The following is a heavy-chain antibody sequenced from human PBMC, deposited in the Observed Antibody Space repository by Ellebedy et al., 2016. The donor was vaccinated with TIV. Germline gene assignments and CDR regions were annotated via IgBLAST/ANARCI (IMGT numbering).Heavy chain of an antibody. V-gene: IGHV1-8*03. D-gene: IGHD5-12*01. CDR2: MNPNSGNT. Sequence: AASVKVSCKASGYTFTSYDINWVRQATGQGLEWMGWMNPNSGNTGYAQKFQGRVTITRNTSISTAYMELSSLRSEDTAVYYCARDGYSGYDWGYWGQGTLVTVSS. CDR1: GYTFTSYD. CDR3: ARDGYSGYDWGY. J-gene: IGHJ4*02.